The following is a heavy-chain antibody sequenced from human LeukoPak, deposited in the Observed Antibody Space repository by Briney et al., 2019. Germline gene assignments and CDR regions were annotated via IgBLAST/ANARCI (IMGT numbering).Heavy chain of an antibody. J-gene: IGHJ4*02. CDR1: RFTFSTYS. V-gene: IGHV3-21*01. CDR2: ISDSSTYI. Sequence: PGGSLRLSCAASRFTFSTYSMNWVRQAPGKGLEWVSYISDSSTYIYYADSARGRFTISRDNAKNSLHLQMNSLRAEDTAVYYCARAYNGYDYFDYWGQGTLVTVSS. CDR3: ARAYNGYDYFDY. D-gene: IGHD5-12*01.